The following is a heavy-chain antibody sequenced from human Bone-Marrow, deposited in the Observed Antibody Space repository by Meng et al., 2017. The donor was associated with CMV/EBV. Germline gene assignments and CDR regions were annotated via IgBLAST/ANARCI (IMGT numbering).Heavy chain of an antibody. CDR2: ISSSSYI. V-gene: IGHV3-21*01. Sequence: GGSLRLSCAASGFTFSSYSMNWVRQAPGKGLEWVSSISSSSYIYYADSVKGRFTISRDNAKNSLYLQMNSLRAEDTAVYYCARVVTIFGVVNDYWGQGTLVTVSS. J-gene: IGHJ4*02. D-gene: IGHD3-3*01. CDR3: ARVVTIFGVVNDY. CDR1: GFTFSSYS.